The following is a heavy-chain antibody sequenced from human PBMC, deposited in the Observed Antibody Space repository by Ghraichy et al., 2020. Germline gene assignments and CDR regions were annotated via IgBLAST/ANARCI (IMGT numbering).Heavy chain of an antibody. D-gene: IGHD3-3*01. CDR3: AKPRRFLEWLLGIGAKNYFDY. V-gene: IGHV3-23*01. CDR2: ISGSGGST. CDR1: GFTFSSYA. Sequence: GGSLRLSCAASGFTFSSYAMSWVRQAPGKGLEWVSAISGSGGSTYYADSVKGRFTISRDNSKNTLYLQMNSLRAEDTAVYYCAKPRRFLEWLLGIGAKNYFDYWGQGTLVTVSS. J-gene: IGHJ4*02.